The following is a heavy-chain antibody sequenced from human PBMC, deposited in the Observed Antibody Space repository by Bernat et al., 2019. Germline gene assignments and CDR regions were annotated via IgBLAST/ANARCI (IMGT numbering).Heavy chain of an antibody. CDR1: GGSISSSSYY. Sequence: QPQLQESGPGLVTPSETLSLTCTVSGGSISSSSYYWGWIRQPPGEGLEWIGSSYYSGGTYYNPSLKSLVAISVDTSKSQFSLKLSSVTAADAAVYDCARHGWGSGDAFDIWGQGTMVTVSS. D-gene: IGHD6-19*01. J-gene: IGHJ3*02. V-gene: IGHV4-39*01. CDR3: ARHGWGSGDAFDI. CDR2: SYYSGGT.